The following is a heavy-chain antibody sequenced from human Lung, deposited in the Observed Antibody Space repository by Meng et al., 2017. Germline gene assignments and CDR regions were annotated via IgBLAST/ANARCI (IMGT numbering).Heavy chain of an antibody. CDR1: GYTFSNYW. CDR3: AKYISGSYYWDAFGT. CDR2: IHPRDSDT. D-gene: IGHD3-10*01. Sequence: GESLKISCQGSGYTFSNYWIGWVRQMPGKGLEWMGMIHPRDSDTGYSPSFRGQVTISVDKSINTAYLQWRSLKASDTAMYYCAKYISGSYYWDAFGTWGQGTMVTGSS. V-gene: IGHV5-51*01. J-gene: IGHJ3*02.